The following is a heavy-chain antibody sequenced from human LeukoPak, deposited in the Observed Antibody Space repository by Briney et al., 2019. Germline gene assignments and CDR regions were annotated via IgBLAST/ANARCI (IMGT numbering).Heavy chain of an antibody. D-gene: IGHD1-7*01. CDR1: GFTFSTYW. CDR2: MDSAGSIT. V-gene: IGHV3-74*01. Sequence: GGSLRLSCAASGFTFSTYWMHWVRQAPGKGLVWVARMDSAGSITGYADSVRGRFTISRDNAKNTLYLQMNTLRAEDTAVYYCATAGNYRLDSWGQGTLVTVSS. J-gene: IGHJ4*02. CDR3: ATAGNYRLDS.